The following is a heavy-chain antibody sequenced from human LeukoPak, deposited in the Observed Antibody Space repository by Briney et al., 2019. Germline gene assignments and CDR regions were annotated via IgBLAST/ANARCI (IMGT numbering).Heavy chain of an antibody. Sequence: GASVKVSCKASGYTFTSYGISWVRQAPGQGLEWMGWISAYNGNTNYAQKLQGRVTMTTDTSTSTAYMKLRSLRSDDTAVYYRARLNYDFWSGPEDWFDPWGQGTLVTVSS. CDR3: ARLNYDFWSGPEDWFDP. D-gene: IGHD3-3*01. V-gene: IGHV1-18*01. CDR1: GYTFTSYG. J-gene: IGHJ5*02. CDR2: ISAYNGNT.